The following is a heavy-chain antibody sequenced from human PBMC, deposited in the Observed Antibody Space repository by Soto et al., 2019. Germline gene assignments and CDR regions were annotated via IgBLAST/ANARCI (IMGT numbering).Heavy chain of an antibody. Sequence: SETLSLTCTVSGGSLRDVGHCGTWLLQRPGSGLEWFVYSSYCGATYYSPSLQSRVSISVETSKKQFALTSNSVTAADTATYYCATDPGGPPLNRFEAWGHVTLVTVS. V-gene: IGHV4-31*03. D-gene: IGHD3-10*01. J-gene: IGHJ5*01. CDR2: SSYCGAT. CDR1: GGSLRDVGHC. CDR3: ATDPGGPPLNRFEA.